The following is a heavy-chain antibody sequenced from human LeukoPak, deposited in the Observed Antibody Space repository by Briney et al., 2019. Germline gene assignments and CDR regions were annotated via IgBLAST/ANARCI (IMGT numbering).Heavy chain of an antibody. Sequence: SETLSLTCAVYGGSLGGYSWSWIRQPPGKGLEWIGEINHSGSTNYNPSLKSRVTISVDTSKNQFSLKLSSVTAADTAVYFCARGPYSYDSSGAFDIWGQGTMVTVSS. CDR2: INHSGST. CDR3: ARGPYSYDSSGAFDI. V-gene: IGHV4-34*01. CDR1: GGSLGGYS. J-gene: IGHJ3*02. D-gene: IGHD3-22*01.